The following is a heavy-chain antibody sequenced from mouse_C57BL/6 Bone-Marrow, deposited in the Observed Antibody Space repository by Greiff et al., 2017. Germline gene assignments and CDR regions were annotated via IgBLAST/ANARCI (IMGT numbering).Heavy chain of an antibody. V-gene: IGHV1-5*01. Sequence: LQESGPVLARPGASVKMSCKTSGYTFTSYWMHWVKQRPGQGLEWIGAIYPGNSDTSYNQKFKGKAKLTAVTSASTAYMELSSLTNEDSAVYYCTKKYYYGSSYGYFDVWGKGTTVTFSS. CDR2: IYPGNSDT. CDR1: GYTFTSYW. J-gene: IGHJ1*03. D-gene: IGHD1-1*01. CDR3: TKKYYYGSSYGYFDV.